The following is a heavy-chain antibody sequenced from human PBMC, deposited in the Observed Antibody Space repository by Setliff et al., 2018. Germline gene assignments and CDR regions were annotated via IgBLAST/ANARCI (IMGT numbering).Heavy chain of an antibody. CDR1: GESFSNNY. CDR3: VRDRTASSYGLDV. V-gene: IGHV4-34*01. Sequence: SETLSLTCSVYGESFSNNYWSWIRQTPGKGLEWIGESNHGGSTSYHPSLKSRLTMSVDTSKNQFSLKQTSVTAADAAVYYCVRDRTASSYGLDVWGQGTTVTVSS. D-gene: IGHD3-10*01. J-gene: IGHJ6*02. CDR2: SNHGGST.